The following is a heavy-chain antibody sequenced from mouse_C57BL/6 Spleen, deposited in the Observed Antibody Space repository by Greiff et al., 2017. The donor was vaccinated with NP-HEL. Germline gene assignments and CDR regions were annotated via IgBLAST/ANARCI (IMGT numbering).Heavy chain of an antibody. CDR2: IYPGDGDT. V-gene: IGHV1-82*01. CDR3: ARRGRDYAMDY. Sequence: VKLVESGPELVKPGASVKISCKASGYAFSSSWMNWVKQRPGKGLEWIGRIYPGDGDTNYNGKFKGKATLTADKSSSTAYMQLSSLTSEDSAVYFCARRGRDYAMDYWGQGTSVTVSS. CDR1: GYAFSSSW. J-gene: IGHJ4*01.